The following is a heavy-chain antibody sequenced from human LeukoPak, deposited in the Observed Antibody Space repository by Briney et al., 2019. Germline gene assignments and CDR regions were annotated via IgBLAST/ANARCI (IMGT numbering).Heavy chain of an antibody. V-gene: IGHV3-23*01. Sequence: GGSLRLSCAASGFTFSSYAMTWVRQAPGKGLEWVSVISGSGGDTYYVDSVKGRFTISRDNSKNTLYLQMNSLRAEDTAVYYCARAGYGSGSYYIWYYGMDVWGQGTTVTVSS. CDR3: ARAGYGSGSYYIWYYGMDV. CDR1: GFTFSSYA. CDR2: ISGSGGDT. D-gene: IGHD3-10*01. J-gene: IGHJ6*02.